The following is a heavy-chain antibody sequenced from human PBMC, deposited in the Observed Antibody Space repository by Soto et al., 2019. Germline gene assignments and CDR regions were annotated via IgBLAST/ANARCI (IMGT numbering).Heavy chain of an antibody. Sequence: EVQLLESGGGLVQPGGSLRLSCAASGFTFSSYAMSWVRQAPGKGLEWVSAISGSGGSTYYADSVKGRFTISRDNSKNTLYLQMNSLRAEDTAVYYCAKDLVVGYYYDSSGYPPFDYWGQGTLVTVSS. J-gene: IGHJ4*02. CDR1: GFTFSSYA. V-gene: IGHV3-23*01. CDR2: ISGSGGST. CDR3: AKDLVVGYYYDSSGYPPFDY. D-gene: IGHD3-22*01.